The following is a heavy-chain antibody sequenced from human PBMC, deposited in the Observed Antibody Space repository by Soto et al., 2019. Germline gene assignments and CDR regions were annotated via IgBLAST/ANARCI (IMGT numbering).Heavy chain of an antibody. V-gene: IGHV3-30*18. CDR3: AKEWVYDSSGWSFDY. J-gene: IGHJ4*02. CDR2: ISYDGSNK. D-gene: IGHD3-22*01. Sequence: QVQLVESGGGVVQPGRSLRLSCAASGFTFSSYVMHWVRQAPGKGLEWVAVISYDGSNKYYADSVKGRFTISRDNSKNTLYLQMNSLRAEDTAVYYCAKEWVYDSSGWSFDYWGQGTLVTASS. CDR1: GFTFSSYV.